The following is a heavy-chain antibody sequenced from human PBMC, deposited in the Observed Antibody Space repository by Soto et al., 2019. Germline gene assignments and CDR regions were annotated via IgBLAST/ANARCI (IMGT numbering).Heavy chain of an antibody. D-gene: IGHD6-13*01. CDR1: GFTFSSYW. J-gene: IGHJ4*02. V-gene: IGHV3-7*01. CDR3: ARDRTRRAAAGTVDY. CDR2: IKQDGSEK. Sequence: GGSLRLSCAASGFTFSSYWMSWVRQAPGKGLEWVANIKQDGSEKYYVDSVKGRFTISRDNAKNSLYLQMNSLRAEDTAVYYCARDRTRRAAAGTVDYWGQGTLVTVSS.